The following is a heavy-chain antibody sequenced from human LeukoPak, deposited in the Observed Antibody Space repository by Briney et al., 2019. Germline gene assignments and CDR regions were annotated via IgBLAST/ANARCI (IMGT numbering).Heavy chain of an antibody. CDR1: GGSISSYY. J-gene: IGHJ4*02. V-gene: IGHV4-4*07. CDR3: ASSFFRELESPFDY. D-gene: IGHD3-3*01. Sequence: SETLSLTCTVSGGSISSYYWSWIRQPAGKGLEWIGRIYTSGSTNYNPSLKSRVTMSVDTSKNQFSLKLSSVTAADTAVYYCASSFFRELESPFDYWGQGTLVTVSS. CDR2: IYTSGST.